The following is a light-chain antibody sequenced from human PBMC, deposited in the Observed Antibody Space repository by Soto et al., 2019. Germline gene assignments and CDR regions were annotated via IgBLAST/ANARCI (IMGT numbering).Light chain of an antibody. CDR1: QSVSSY. CDR2: DVS. V-gene: IGKV3-11*01. Sequence: VLPQAPSSLPLLPGERATLSCRASQSVSSYLAWYQQKPGQAPRLLIYDVSNRATGIPARFSGSGSGTDFTLTISSLEPEDFAVYYCQQRNNWQVTFGRGTRVEIK. J-gene: IGKJ5*01. CDR3: QQRNNWQVT.